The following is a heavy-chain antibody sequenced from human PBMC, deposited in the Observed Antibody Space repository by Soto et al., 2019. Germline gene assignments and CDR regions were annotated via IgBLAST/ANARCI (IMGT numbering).Heavy chain of an antibody. V-gene: IGHV3-30-3*01. J-gene: IGHJ6*04. Sequence: GGSLRLSCAASGFTFSSYAMHWVRQAPGKGLEWVAVISYDGSNKYYADSVKGRFTISRDNSKNTLYLQMNSLRAEDTAVYYCARSPKRWLQPDYYSGMDVWGKGTTVTVSS. CDR2: ISYDGSNK. D-gene: IGHD5-12*01. CDR3: ARSPKRWLQPDYYSGMDV. CDR1: GFTFSSYA.